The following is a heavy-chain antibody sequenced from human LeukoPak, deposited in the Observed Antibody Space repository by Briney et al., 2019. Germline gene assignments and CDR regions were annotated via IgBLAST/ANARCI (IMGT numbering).Heavy chain of an antibody. CDR1: GFTFSSYA. D-gene: IGHD3-22*01. Sequence: PGGSLRLSCAASGFTFSSYAMSWVRQAPGKGLEWVSAISGSGDSTYYADSVKGRFTTSRDNSKNTLYLQMNSLSAENTAVYYCAKMGPGSGSTYYMDVWGKGTTVTVSS. V-gene: IGHV3-23*01. J-gene: IGHJ6*03. CDR2: ISGSGDST. CDR3: AKMGPGSGSTYYMDV.